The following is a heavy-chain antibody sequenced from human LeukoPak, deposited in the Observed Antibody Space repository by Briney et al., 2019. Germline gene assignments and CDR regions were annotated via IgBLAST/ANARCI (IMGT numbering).Heavy chain of an antibody. J-gene: IGHJ3*02. V-gene: IGHV4-59*01. Sequence: SETLSLTCTVSGGSISGYYWSWIRQPPGKGLEWIGYIYYSGSTNYNPSLKSRVTISVDTSKNQFSLKLSSVTAADTAVYYCARDKGGSYYDAFDIWGQGTMVTVSS. CDR1: GGSISGYY. CDR2: IYYSGST. CDR3: ARDKGGSYYDAFDI. D-gene: IGHD1-26*01.